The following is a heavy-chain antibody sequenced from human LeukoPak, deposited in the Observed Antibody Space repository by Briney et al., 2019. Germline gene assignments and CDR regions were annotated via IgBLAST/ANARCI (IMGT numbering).Heavy chain of an antibody. V-gene: IGHV3-20*04. CDR3: ARGIVTDDAFDI. J-gene: IGHJ3*02. Sequence: GGSLRLSCAASGFTVSSNYMSWVRQAPGKGLEWVSGINWNGGSTGYADSVKGRFTISRDNAKNSLYLQMNSLRAEDTALYYCARGIVTDDAFDIWGQGTMVTVSP. CDR2: INWNGGST. CDR1: GFTVSSNY. D-gene: IGHD1-26*01.